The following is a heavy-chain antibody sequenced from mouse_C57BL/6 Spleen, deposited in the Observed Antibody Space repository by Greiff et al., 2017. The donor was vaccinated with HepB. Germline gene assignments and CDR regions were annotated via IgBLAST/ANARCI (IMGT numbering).Heavy chain of an antibody. CDR1: GYTFTSYW. CDR2: IYPGSGST. V-gene: IGHV1-55*01. Sequence: QVQLQQPGAELVKPGASVKMSCKASGYTFTSYWMTWVKQRPGQGLEWIGDIYPGSGSTNYNEKFKSKATLTVDTSSSTAYMQLSSLTSEDSAVYYGARWHYYGSSPWFAYWGQGTLVTVSA. D-gene: IGHD1-1*01. CDR3: ARWHYYGSSPWFAY. J-gene: IGHJ3*01.